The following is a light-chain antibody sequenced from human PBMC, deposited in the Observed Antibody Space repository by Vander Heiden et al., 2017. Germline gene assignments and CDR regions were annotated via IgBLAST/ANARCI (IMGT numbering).Light chain of an antibody. Sequence: QLVLTQSPSASASLGASVKLTCTLSSGHSNYDIAWLQQQPEKGPRYLMKLNSDGSYSKGDGIPDRFSGSSSGAERYLTISRLQSEDEADYYCQTWGSGVHYVFGAGTKVTVL. CDR3: QTWGSGVHYV. J-gene: IGLJ1*01. CDR2: LNSDGSY. V-gene: IGLV4-69*01. CDR1: SGHSNYD.